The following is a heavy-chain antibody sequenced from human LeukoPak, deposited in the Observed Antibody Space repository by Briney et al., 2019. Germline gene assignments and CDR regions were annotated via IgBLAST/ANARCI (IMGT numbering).Heavy chain of an antibody. CDR1: GYTLTDYY. J-gene: IGHJ6*03. CDR3: ATDGTSNYYMDV. D-gene: IGHD2-2*01. CDR2: VDPEDGET. Sequence: ASVKISCKVSGYTLTDYYMHWVQQAPGKGLEWMGLVDPEDGETIYAEKFQGRVTITADTSTDTAYMELNSLRSEDTAVYYCATDGTSNYYMDVWGKGTTVTVSS. V-gene: IGHV1-69-2*01.